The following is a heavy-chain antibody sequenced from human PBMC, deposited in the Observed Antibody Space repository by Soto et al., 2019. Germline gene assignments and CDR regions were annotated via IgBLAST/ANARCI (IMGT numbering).Heavy chain of an antibody. Sequence: SETLSLTCTVPGDSLSNYYWSWIRQPPGKGLEWIGNIYYSGSTKDNPSLKSRLTISVDTSKNQFSLKLSSVTAADTAVYYCARDKSWFGESGGDWFDPWGQGSLVTVSS. CDR2: IYYSGST. V-gene: IGHV4-59*01. D-gene: IGHD3-10*01. J-gene: IGHJ5*02. CDR3: ARDKSWFGESGGDWFDP. CDR1: GDSLSNYY.